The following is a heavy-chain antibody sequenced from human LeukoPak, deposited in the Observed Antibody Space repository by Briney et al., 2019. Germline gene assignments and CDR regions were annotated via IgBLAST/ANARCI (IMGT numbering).Heavy chain of an antibody. J-gene: IGHJ3*02. CDR1: GFTFSDYY. Sequence: PGGSLRLSCAASGFTFSDYYMSWIRQAPGKGLEWVSYISSSGSTIYYADSVKGRFTISRDNAKNSLYLQMNSLRAEDTAVYYCARASSGYLPDAFDIWGQGTMVTVSS. CDR3: ARASSGYLPDAFDI. V-gene: IGHV3-11*01. CDR2: ISSSGSTI. D-gene: IGHD3-22*01.